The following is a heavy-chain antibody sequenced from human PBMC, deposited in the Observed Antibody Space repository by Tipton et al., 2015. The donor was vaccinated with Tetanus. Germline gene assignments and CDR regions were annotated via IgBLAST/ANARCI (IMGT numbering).Heavy chain of an antibody. CDR2: IWYDGSDK. J-gene: IGHJ4*02. Sequence: SLRLSCAASGFTFSSYGMHWVRQAPGKALEWVAVIWYDGSDKYYADSVKGRFTISRDNSKNTLYLQMNSLRADDTAVYFCAKSEARLGTSSSLDWGQGTLVNVSS. V-gene: IGHV3-33*06. CDR3: AKSEARLGTSSSLD. CDR1: GFTFSSYG. D-gene: IGHD6-6*01.